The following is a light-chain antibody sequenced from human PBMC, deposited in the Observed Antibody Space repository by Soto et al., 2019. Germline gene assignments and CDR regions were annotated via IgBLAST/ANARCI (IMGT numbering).Light chain of an antibody. V-gene: IGKV3-20*01. CDR1: QSVSSRN. CDR2: GAS. CDR3: QQYGSSPHN. J-gene: IGKJ2*01. Sequence: EIVLTQSPGALSLSPGERATLSCRASQSVSSRNLAWYQQKPGQAPRLLIYGASNRVTGIPDRFSGSGSGTDFTLTISRLEPEDFAVYYCQQYGSSPHNFGQGTKLEIK.